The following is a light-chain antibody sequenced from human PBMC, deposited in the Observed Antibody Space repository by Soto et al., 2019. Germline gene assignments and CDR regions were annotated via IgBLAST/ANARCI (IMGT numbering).Light chain of an antibody. J-gene: IGLJ1*01. CDR1: SSNIGAGYD. V-gene: IGLV1-40*01. CDR2: RDN. Sequence: QSVLTQPPSVSGAPGQRVTISCTGSSSNIGAGYDVHWYQQLPGTAPKLLIYRDNNRPSGVPDRFSGSKAGTSASLAITGRQAEDEADYYCQSYDSSLSGYVFGPGTKVTVL. CDR3: QSYDSSLSGYV.